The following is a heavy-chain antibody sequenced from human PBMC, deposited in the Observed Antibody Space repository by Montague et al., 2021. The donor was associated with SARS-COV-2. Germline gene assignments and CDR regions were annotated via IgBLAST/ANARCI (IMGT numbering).Heavy chain of an antibody. CDR3: ARDRGYGDFYYYGMDV. V-gene: IGHV3-48*03. CDR1: GFTFSNYE. D-gene: IGHD3-10*01. J-gene: IGHJ6*02. Sequence: SLRLSCAASGFTFSNYEMNWVRQAPGKGLEWALYISSSGSTIYYADSVKGRFTISRDYAQNSLYLQMNSLRAEDTGVYYCARDRGYGDFYYYGMDVWGQGTTVTVSS. CDR2: ISSSGSTI.